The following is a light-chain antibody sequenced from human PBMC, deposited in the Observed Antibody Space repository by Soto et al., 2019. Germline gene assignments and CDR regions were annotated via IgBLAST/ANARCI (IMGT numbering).Light chain of an antibody. V-gene: IGLV1-44*01. CDR1: SSNIGSNT. J-gene: IGLJ1*01. Sequence: QSVLTQPPSASGTPGQRVTISCSGSSSNIGSNTVNWYQQLPGTAPKLLIYSNNQRPSGVPDRLSGSKSATSASLAISGLQSEDEASYYCAAWDDRLNGYVFGPGTKLTVL. CDR3: AAWDDRLNGYV. CDR2: SNN.